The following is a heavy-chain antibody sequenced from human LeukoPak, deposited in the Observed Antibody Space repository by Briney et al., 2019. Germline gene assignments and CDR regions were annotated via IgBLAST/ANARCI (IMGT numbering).Heavy chain of an antibody. CDR3: ARGKKTYYYGSGSYYNMDY. CDR1: GYTFTSYY. CDR2: INPSGGST. Sequence: ASVKVSCKASGYTFTSYYMHWVRQAPGQGLEWMGIINPSGGSTSYAQKFQGRVTMTRDMSTSTVYMELSSLRSEDTAVYYCARGKKTYYYGSGSYYNMDYWGQGTLVTVSS. J-gene: IGHJ4*02. D-gene: IGHD3-10*01. V-gene: IGHV1-46*01.